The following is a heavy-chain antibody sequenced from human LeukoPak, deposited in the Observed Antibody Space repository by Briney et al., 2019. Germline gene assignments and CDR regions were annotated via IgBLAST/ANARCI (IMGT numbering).Heavy chain of an antibody. V-gene: IGHV3-9*01. CDR2: ISWNSGSI. CDR1: GFTFDDYV. J-gene: IGHJ4*02. D-gene: IGHD4-17*01. Sequence: GRSLRLSCAASGFTFDDYVMHWVRQAPGKGLGRVSGISWNSGSIGYADSVKGRFTISRDNAKNSLYLQMNSLRAEDTALYCCARVFYGDYVRYPFDYWGQGTLVTVSS. CDR3: ARVFYGDYVRYPFDY.